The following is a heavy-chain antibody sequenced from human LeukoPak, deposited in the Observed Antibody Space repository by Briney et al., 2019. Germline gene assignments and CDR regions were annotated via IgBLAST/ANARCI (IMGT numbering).Heavy chain of an antibody. Sequence: SQTLSLTCAVSGGSISSGGYSWSWIRQPPGKGLEWIGYIYHSGSTYYNPSLKSRVTISVDRSKNQFSLQLSSVTAADTAVYYCAIGLRLYYDSGGYYAFDIWGQGTMVTVSS. V-gene: IGHV4-30-2*01. CDR3: AIGLRLYYDSGGYYAFDI. J-gene: IGHJ3*02. CDR2: IYHSGST. CDR1: GGSISSGGYS. D-gene: IGHD3-22*01.